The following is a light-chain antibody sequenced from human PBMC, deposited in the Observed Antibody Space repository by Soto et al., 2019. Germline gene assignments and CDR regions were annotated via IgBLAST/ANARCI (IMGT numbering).Light chain of an antibody. CDR1: TSDFSHYNY. CDR2: EVT. CDR3: SSYTASTTLFL. Sequence: QSVLAQPASVSGSPGQSITISCTGTTSDFSHYNYVAWYQQLPGKAPKLLIYEVTNRPSGVSNRFSGSKSGNTASLTISGLQSDDEADYYCSSYTASTTLFLFXTGTKV. V-gene: IGLV2-14*01. J-gene: IGLJ1*01.